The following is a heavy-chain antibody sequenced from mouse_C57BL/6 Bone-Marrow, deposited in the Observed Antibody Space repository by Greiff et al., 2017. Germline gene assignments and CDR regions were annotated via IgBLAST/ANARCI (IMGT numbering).Heavy chain of an antibody. CDR3: ARESGSLWYFDV. CDR1: GYTFTSYW. J-gene: IGHJ1*03. Sequence: VQLQQPGAELVMPGASVKLSCKASGYTFTSYWMHWVKQRPGQGLEWIGEIDPSDSYTNYTQKFKGKSTLTVDKSSSTAYRQLSSLTSEDSAVYDCARESGSLWYFDVWGTGTTVTVSS. D-gene: IGHD1-1*01. V-gene: IGHV1-69*01. CDR2: IDPSDSYT.